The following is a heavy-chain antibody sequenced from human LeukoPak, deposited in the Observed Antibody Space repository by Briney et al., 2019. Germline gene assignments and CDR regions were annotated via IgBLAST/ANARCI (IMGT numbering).Heavy chain of an antibody. Sequence: ASVKVSCKASGYTFTGYYMHWVRQAPGQGLEWMGRINPNSGGTNYAQKFQGRVTMTRDTSISKAYMELSRLRSDDTAVYYCARSTVASSPDYWGQGTLVTVSS. CDR3: ARSTVASSPDY. D-gene: IGHD1-14*01. J-gene: IGHJ4*02. CDR1: GYTFTGYY. CDR2: INPNSGGT. V-gene: IGHV1-2*06.